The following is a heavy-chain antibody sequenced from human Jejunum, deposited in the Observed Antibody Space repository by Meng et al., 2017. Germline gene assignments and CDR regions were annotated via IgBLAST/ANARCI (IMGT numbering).Heavy chain of an antibody. J-gene: IGHJ5*02. D-gene: IGHD3/OR15-3a*01. Sequence: EVQLVESGGGLVKAWGSLRLSCAASGFTFSSYSMHWVRQAPGKGLEWVSSIGSTSTYIYYADSMKGRFTVSRDNAKNSLQLQMDSLRAEDTAVYYCARDGHGQAPGFDPWGQGTLVTVSS. CDR2: IGSTSTYI. V-gene: IGHV3-21*01. CDR1: GFTFSSYS. CDR3: ARDGHGQAPGFDP.